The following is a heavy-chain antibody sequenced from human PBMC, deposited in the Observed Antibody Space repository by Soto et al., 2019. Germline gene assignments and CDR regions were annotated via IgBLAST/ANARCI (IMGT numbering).Heavy chain of an antibody. CDR3: ARGGSGGSGSYYFDY. CDR1: GGSISSYY. V-gene: IGHV4-59*01. D-gene: IGHD3-10*01. CDR2: IYYSGST. J-gene: IGHJ4*02. Sequence: SETLSLTCTVSGGSISSYYWSWIRQPPGKGLEWIGYIYYSGSTNYNPSLKSRVTISVDTSKNQFSLKLSSVTAADTAVYYCARGGSGGSGSYYFDYWGQGTLVTVSS.